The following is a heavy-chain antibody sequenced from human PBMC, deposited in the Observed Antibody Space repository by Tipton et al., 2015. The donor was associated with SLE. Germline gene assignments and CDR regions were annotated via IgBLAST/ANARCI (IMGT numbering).Heavy chain of an antibody. J-gene: IGHJ2*01. Sequence: TLSLTCIVSCGPIRIRGYYWGWVRHPPGKGLEWIGSVHYSGATYYNPSLTSRVTISPDNFSLKLNSVTAADTAVYYCARRGDWWYFDLWGRGALVTVSS. CDR2: VHYSGAT. CDR3: ARRGDWWYFDL. D-gene: IGHD3-16*01. CDR1: CGPIRIRGYY. V-gene: IGHV4-39*01.